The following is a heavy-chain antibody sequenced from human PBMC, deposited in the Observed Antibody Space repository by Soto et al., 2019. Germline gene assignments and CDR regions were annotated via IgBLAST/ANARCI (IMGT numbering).Heavy chain of an antibody. CDR1: GDSISSGGYY. V-gene: IGHV4-31*03. Sequence: PSETLSLTCTVSGDSISSGGYYWSWIRQHLGKGLEWIGYIYDNGGAYYSPSLKGRVVISVDRSENQFFLRLSSVTAADTAVYYCASSICWGQGTLVTVSS. CDR2: IYDNGGA. CDR3: ASSIC. J-gene: IGHJ4*02.